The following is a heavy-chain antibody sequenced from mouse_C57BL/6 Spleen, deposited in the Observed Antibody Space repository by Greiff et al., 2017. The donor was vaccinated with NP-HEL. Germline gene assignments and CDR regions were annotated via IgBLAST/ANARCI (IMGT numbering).Heavy chain of an antibody. CDR1: GYTFTSYW. J-gene: IGHJ1*03. Sequence: VQLQQSGAELVRPGTSVKLSCKASGYTFTSYWMHWVKQRPGQGLEWIGVIDPSDSYTNYNQKFKGKATLTVDTSSSTAYMQLSSLTSEDSAVYYCARSGYYGSSPYWYFDVWGTGTTVTVSS. CDR2: IDPSDSYT. CDR3: ARSGYYGSSPYWYFDV. D-gene: IGHD1-1*01. V-gene: IGHV1-59*01.